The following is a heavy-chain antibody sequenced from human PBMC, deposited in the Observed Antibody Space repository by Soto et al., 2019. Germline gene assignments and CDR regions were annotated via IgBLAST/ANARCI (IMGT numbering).Heavy chain of an antibody. D-gene: IGHD6-19*01. Sequence: QLQLQESGSGLVKPSQTLSLTCAVSGGSISSGGYSWSWIRQPPGKGLEWIGYIYHSGSTYYNPSLQSRVTISVDRSKNQFSLKLSSVTAADTAVYYCDRAGGLGAVAADYWGQGTLVTVSS. CDR2: IYHSGST. CDR1: GGSISSGGYS. CDR3: DRAGGLGAVAADY. J-gene: IGHJ4*02. V-gene: IGHV4-30-2*01.